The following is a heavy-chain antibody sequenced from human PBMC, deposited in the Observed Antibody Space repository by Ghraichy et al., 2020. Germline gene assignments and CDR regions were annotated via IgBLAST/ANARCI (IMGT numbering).Heavy chain of an antibody. CDR2: ISWNSGSR. D-gene: IGHD4-17*01. Sequence: GGSLRLSCAASGFTFDEHAMNWVRQPPGKGLEWVSGISWNSGSRGYADSVKGRFTISRDNAKKALYLEMNNLRVEDTALYFCAKDPLNYGDYKRGWFDSWGQGTLVTVSS. CDR1: GFTFDEHA. J-gene: IGHJ5*01. CDR3: AKDPLNYGDYKRGWFDS. V-gene: IGHV3-9*01.